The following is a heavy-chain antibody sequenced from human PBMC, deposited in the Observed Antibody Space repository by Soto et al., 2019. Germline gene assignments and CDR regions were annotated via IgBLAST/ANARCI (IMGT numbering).Heavy chain of an antibody. CDR2: IDPSDSYT. V-gene: IGHV5-10-1*01. CDR1: GYSFTSYW. D-gene: IGHD1-1*01. CDR3: ARHVVGARGWVEEPL. J-gene: IGHJ4*02. Sequence: GASLKISCKGSGYSFTSYWISWVRQMTGKGLEWMGRIDPSDSYTNYSPSFQGHVTISADKSISTAYLQWSSLKASDTALYYCARHVVGARGWVEEPLWGQGTLVTVSS.